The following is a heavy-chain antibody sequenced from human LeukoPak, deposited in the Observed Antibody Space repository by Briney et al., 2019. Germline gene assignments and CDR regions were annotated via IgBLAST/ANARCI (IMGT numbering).Heavy chain of an antibody. CDR1: GYTFTGYY. CDR2: INPNRGGT. J-gene: IGHJ4*02. CDR3: ARGPYYGSGRRGYYFDY. D-gene: IGHD3-10*01. V-gene: IGHV1-2*02. Sequence: GASVKVSCKASGYTFTGYYMHWVRQAPGQGLEWRGWINPNRGGTNYAQKFQGSVTMTRDTSISTAYMELSRLRSDDTAVYYCARGPYYGSGRRGYYFDYWGQGTLVTVSS.